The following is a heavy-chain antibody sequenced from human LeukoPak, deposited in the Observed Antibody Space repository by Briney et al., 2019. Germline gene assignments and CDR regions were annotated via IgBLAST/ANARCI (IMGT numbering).Heavy chain of an antibody. CDR2: IRYDGSNK. J-gene: IGHJ4*02. D-gene: IGHD5-18*01. CDR1: GFTFSSYG. Sequence: GSLRLSCAASGFTFSSYGMHWVRQAPGKGLEWMAFIRYDGSNKYYADSVKGRFTISRDNAKNSLYLQMNSLRAEDTALYYCAREYTAMVTAYFDYWGQGTLVTVSS. V-gene: IGHV3-30*02. CDR3: AREYTAMVTAYFDY.